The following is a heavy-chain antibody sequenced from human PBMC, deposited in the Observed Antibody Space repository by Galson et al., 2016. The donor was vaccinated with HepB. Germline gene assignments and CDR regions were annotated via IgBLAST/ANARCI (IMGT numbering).Heavy chain of an antibody. CDR2: ISISGGTT. Sequence: SLRLSCAASGFTFSNYAMSWVRQTPGKGLEWVSSISISGGTTKNADSVKGRFTISRDNSKKTVHLQMNSLRAEDTAVYYCAKSPGITMVRGGDYWGQGTLVTVSS. D-gene: IGHD3-10*01. V-gene: IGHV3-23*01. J-gene: IGHJ4*02. CDR1: GFTFSNYA. CDR3: AKSPGITMVRGGDY.